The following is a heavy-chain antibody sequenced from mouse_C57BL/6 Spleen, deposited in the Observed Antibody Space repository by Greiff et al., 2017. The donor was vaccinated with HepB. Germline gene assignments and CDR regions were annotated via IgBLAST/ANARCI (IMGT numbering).Heavy chain of an antibody. CDR2: IYPGDGDT. Sequence: VQLQQSGPELVKPGASVKISCKASGYAFSSSWMNWVKQRPGKGLEWIGRIYPGDGDTNYNGKFKGKATLTADKSSSTAYMQLSSLTSEDSAVYFCARYDYDVDAMDYWGQGTSVTVSS. CDR3: ARYDYDVDAMDY. CDR1: GYAFSSSW. V-gene: IGHV1-82*01. D-gene: IGHD2-4*01. J-gene: IGHJ4*01.